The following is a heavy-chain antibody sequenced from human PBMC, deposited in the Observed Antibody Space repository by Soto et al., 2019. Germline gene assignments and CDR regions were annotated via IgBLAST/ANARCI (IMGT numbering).Heavy chain of an antibody. D-gene: IGHD3-22*01. J-gene: IGHJ4*02. CDR3: AAQYYDSSGHPRPLVY. Sequence: PGGSLRLSCAASGFTFSSYGMHWVRQAPGKGLEWVAVISYDGSNKYYADSVKGRFTISRDNSKNTLYLQMNSLRAEDTAVYYCAAQYYDSSGHPRPLVYWGQGTLVTVSS. CDR1: GFTFSSYG. V-gene: IGHV3-30*03. CDR2: ISYDGSNK.